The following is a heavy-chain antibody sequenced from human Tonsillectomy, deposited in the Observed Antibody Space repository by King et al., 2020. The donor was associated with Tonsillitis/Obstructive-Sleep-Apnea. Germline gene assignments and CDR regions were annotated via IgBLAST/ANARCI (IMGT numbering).Heavy chain of an antibody. D-gene: IGHD3-22*01. CDR1: GYSFTSYW. Sequence: QLVQSGAEVKKPGESLRISCKGSGYSFTSYWISWVRQMPGKGLEWMGRMVPSDFYTNYSPSFQGHVTISADKSISTAYLQWSSLKASDTADSSGQGYYYYYYMDVWGKGTTVTVSS. CDR2: MVPSDFYT. J-gene: IGHJ6*03. CDR3: QGYYYYYYMDV. V-gene: IGHV5-10-1*01.